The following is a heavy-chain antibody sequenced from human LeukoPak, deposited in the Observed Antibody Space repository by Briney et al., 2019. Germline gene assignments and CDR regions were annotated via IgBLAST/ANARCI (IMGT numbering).Heavy chain of an antibody. D-gene: IGHD3-10*01. Sequence: SETLSLTCTVSGGSISSSSYYWSWIRQPPGKGLEWIGYIYYSGSTNYNPSLKSRVTISVDTSKNQFSLKLSSVTAADTAVYYCASPDGGAFDIWGQGTMVTVSS. J-gene: IGHJ3*02. CDR1: GGSISSSSYY. CDR2: IYYSGST. CDR3: ASPDGGAFDI. V-gene: IGHV4-61*01.